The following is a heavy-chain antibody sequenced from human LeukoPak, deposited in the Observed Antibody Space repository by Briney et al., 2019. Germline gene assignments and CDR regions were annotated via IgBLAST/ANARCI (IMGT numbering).Heavy chain of an antibody. V-gene: IGHV4-39*01. CDR1: GGSMTSSNYY. CDR3: VSLPGGFIWYFDD. CDR2: VYYSGST. Sequence: PSETLSLTCTVSGGSMTSSNYYWGWIRQPPGKELEWIGSVYYSGSTHYNPSLKGRVTMSVDTSKNQFSLKLDSATAADTAVYYCVSLPGGFIWYFDDWGQGKLVTVSS. J-gene: IGHJ4*02. D-gene: IGHD3-10*01.